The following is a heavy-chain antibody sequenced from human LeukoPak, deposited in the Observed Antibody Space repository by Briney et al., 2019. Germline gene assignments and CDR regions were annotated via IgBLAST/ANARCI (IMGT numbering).Heavy chain of an antibody. CDR2: IKQDGNER. V-gene: IGHV3-7*03. D-gene: IGHD3/OR15-3a*01. CDR1: GFTFSSYW. J-gene: IGHJ4*01. Sequence: GGSLRLSCAASGFTFSSYWMNWVRQAPGKGLEWVANIKQDGNERYYVDSAKGRFTISRDNAKNSLHLQMNSLGAEDTAVYYCARGPWTARDYFDYWGHGTLVTVSS. CDR3: ARGPWTARDYFDY.